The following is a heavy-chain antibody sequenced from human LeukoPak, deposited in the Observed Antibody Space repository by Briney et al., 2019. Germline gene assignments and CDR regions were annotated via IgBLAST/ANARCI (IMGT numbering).Heavy chain of an antibody. CDR1: GGSFSGYY. Sequence: PSETLSLTCAVYGGSFSGYYWSWIRQPPGKGLEWIGEINHSGSTNYNPSLKRRVTISVDTSKNQFSLKLSSVTAADTAVYYCARTGSTVTMLYPFDHWGQGTLVTVSS. CDR3: ARTGSTVTMLYPFDH. J-gene: IGHJ4*02. CDR2: INHSGST. D-gene: IGHD4-17*01. V-gene: IGHV4-34*01.